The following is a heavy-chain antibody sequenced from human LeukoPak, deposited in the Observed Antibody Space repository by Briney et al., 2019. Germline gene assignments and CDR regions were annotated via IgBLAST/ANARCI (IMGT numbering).Heavy chain of an antibody. CDR2: INHSGST. CDR1: GGSFSGYY. J-gene: IGHJ4*02. D-gene: IGHD3-10*01. CDR3: ARGGITMVRGVIISLDY. Sequence: SETLSLTCAAYGGSFSGYYWSWIRQPPGKGLEWIGEINHSGSTNYNPSLKSRVTISVDTSKNQFSLKLSSVTAADTAVYYCARGGITMVRGVIISLDYWGQGTLVTVSS. V-gene: IGHV4-34*01.